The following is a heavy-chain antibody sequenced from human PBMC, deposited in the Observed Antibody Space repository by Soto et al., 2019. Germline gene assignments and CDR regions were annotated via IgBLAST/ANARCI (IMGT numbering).Heavy chain of an antibody. CDR1: GGSINSSAYF. CDR2: IYHTGTT. V-gene: IGHV4-39*01. D-gene: IGHD1-20*01. J-gene: IGHJ4*02. CDR3: ARLSGYNWYDN. Sequence: QLQLQESGPRLVKPSETLSLTCTVSGGSINSSAYFWGWIRQPPGRGLEWIGNIYHTGTTYYNPSRRSRVTISVDTSKTQFSLNLSSVTAADTAVFYCARLSGYNWYDNWGQGTLVTVSS.